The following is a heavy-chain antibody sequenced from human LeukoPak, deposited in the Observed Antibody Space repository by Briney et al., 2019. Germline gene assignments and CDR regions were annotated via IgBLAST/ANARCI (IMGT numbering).Heavy chain of an antibody. D-gene: IGHD5-18*01. CDR3: ARSGNTYGVSEMDV. J-gene: IGHJ6*02. V-gene: IGHV3-23*01. CDR2: ISDNGGRT. Sequence: GGSLRLSCAASGFTFSGYAMSWVRQAPGKGLEWVSTISDNGGRTYYADSVQGRFTISRDNSNNTIYLQVNSLRTEDTAVYYCARSGNTYGVSEMDVWGQGTTVTVAS. CDR1: GFTFSGYA.